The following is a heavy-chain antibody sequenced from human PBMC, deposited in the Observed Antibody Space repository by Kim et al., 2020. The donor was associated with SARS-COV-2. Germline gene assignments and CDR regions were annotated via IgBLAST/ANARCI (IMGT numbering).Heavy chain of an antibody. CDR1: GGSISSSSYY. Sequence: SETLSLTCTVSGGSISSSSYYWGWIRQPPGKGLEWIGSIYYSGSTYYNPSLKSRVTISVDTSKNQFSLKLSSVTAADTAVYYCARHHPPGIAAAGLDYWGQGTLVTVSS. CDR3: ARHHPPGIAAAGLDY. CDR2: IYYSGST. V-gene: IGHV4-39*01. D-gene: IGHD6-13*01. J-gene: IGHJ4*02.